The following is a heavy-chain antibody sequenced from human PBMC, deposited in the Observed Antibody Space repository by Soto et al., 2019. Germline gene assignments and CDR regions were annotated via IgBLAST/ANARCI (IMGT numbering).Heavy chain of an antibody. CDR3: ARHRYCSSTSCYYYYMDV. CDR1: GYSFTSYW. J-gene: IGHJ6*03. D-gene: IGHD2-2*01. V-gene: IGHV5-51*01. Sequence: PGESLKISCKGSGYSFTSYWIGWVRQMPGKGLEWMGIIYPGDSDTRYSPSFQGQVTISADKSISTAYLQWSSLKASDTAMYYCARHRYCSSTSCYYYYMDVWGKGTTVTVSS. CDR2: IYPGDSDT.